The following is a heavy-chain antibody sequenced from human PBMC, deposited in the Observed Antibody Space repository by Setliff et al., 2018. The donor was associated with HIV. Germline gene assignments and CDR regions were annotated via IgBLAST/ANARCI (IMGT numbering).Heavy chain of an antibody. V-gene: IGHV1-69*10. J-gene: IGHJ4*02. Sequence: ASVKVSCKASGGTFSSYAINWVRQAPGQGLEWMGGIIPILGIANYAQKFQGRVTITADKSTSTAHMELSSLRSEDTAVYYCARDREYYYDNSGSPSFDYWGQGTLVTV. CDR1: GGTFSSYA. D-gene: IGHD3-22*01. CDR3: ARDREYYYDNSGSPSFDY. CDR2: IIPILGIA.